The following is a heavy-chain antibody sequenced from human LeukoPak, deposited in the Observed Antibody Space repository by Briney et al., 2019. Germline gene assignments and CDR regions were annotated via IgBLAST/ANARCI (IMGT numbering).Heavy chain of an antibody. CDR1: GGSISSYY. CDR2: IYYSGST. V-gene: IGHV4-59*01. Sequence: SETLSLTCTVSGGSISSYYWSWIRQPPGKGLEWIGCIYYSGSTNYNPSLKSRVTISVDTSKNQFSLKLSSVTAADTAVYYCARIWYSNPTFDYWGQGTLVTVSS. CDR3: ARIWYSNPTFDY. D-gene: IGHD4-11*01. J-gene: IGHJ4*02.